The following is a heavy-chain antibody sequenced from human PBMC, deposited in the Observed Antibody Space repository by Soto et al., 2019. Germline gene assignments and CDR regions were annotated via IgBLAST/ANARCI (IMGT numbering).Heavy chain of an antibody. CDR1: GFTFSSYA. J-gene: IGHJ5*01. Sequence: GGSLRLSCAASGFTFSSYAMSWVRQAPGKGLEWVSAISGSGGSTYYADSVKGRSTISRDNSKNTLYLQMNSLRAEDTAVYYCAKEGEAGYYGSGSFDFWGQGTLVTVSS. V-gene: IGHV3-23*01. CDR2: ISGSGGST. D-gene: IGHD3-10*01. CDR3: AKEGEAGYYGSGSFDF.